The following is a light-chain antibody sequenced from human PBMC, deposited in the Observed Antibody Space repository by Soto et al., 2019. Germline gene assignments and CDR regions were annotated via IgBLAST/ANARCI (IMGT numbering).Light chain of an antibody. V-gene: IGKV3-20*01. CDR1: QSVSSSY. CDR2: GTS. J-gene: IGKJ4*01. CDR3: QQYASSPLT. Sequence: EIVLTQSPGTLSLSPGERATLSSRASQSVSSSYLAWYQQKPGQAPRLLISGTSSRATGIPDRFSGGGSGTDFTLTISRLEPEDFAVYFCQQYASSPLTFGGGTKVEIK.